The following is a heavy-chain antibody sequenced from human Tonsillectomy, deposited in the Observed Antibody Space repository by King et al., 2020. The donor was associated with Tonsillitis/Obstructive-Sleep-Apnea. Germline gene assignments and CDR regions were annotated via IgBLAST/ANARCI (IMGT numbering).Heavy chain of an antibody. D-gene: IGHD3-10*01. CDR1: GFTFSSYG. Sequence: VQLVESGGGVVQPGRSLRLSCAASGFTFSSYGMHWVRQAPGKGLECVAVISYDGSNKYYADSVKGRFTISRDNSKNTLSLQMNSLRAEDTAVYYCAKDGKGAMVRGVTPGWFDYWGQGTLVTVSS. CDR2: ISYDGSNK. V-gene: IGHV3-30*18. CDR3: AKDGKGAMVRGVTPGWFDY. J-gene: IGHJ4*02.